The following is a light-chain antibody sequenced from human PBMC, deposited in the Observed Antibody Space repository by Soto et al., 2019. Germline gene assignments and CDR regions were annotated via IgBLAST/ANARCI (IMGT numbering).Light chain of an antibody. V-gene: IGKV3-20*01. CDR1: QSVHNNY. J-gene: IGKJ4*01. CDR2: GAS. CDR3: QQHSRSIT. Sequence: VLTQSPGTLSLSPGERATLSCRASQSVHNNYLAWYQQKPGQSPRLLIYGASIRATAIPDRFSGSGSGTDFTLTISRLEPEDSAVYYCQQHSRSITFGGGTKVEIK.